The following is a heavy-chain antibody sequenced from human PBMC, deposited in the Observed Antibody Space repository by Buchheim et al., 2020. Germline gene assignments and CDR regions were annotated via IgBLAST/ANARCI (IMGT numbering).Heavy chain of an antibody. CDR2: IYHSGST. V-gene: IGHV4-4*02. Sequence: QVQLQESGPGLVKPSGTLSLTCAVSGGSISSSNWWSWVRQPPGKGLEWIGEIYHSGSTNYNPPLTSRVTISVDKSKNTSSRKLSAVTAADTAVYYCARAVVVVPAAMEDYFDYWGQGTL. J-gene: IGHJ4*02. CDR1: GGSISSSNW. D-gene: IGHD2-2*01. CDR3: ARAVVVVPAAMEDYFDY.